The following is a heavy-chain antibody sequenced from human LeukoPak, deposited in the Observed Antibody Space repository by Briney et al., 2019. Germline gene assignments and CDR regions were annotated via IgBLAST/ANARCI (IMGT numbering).Heavy chain of an antibody. D-gene: IGHD3-10*01. CDR2: IYTSGST. J-gene: IGHJ6*03. V-gene: IGHV4-61*02. Sequence: SETLSLTCTVSGGSISSGSYYWSWIRQPAGKGLEWIGRIYTSGSTNYNPSLKSRVTISVDTSKNQFSLKLSSVTAADTAVYYCARVVMRAMVRGVNPNYYYYMDVWGKGTTVTISS. CDR3: ARVVMRAMVRGVNPNYYYYMDV. CDR1: GGSISSGSYY.